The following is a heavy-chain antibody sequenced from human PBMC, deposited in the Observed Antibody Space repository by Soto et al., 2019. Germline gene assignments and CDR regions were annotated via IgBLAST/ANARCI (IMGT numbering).Heavy chain of an antibody. Sequence: TSETLSLTCTVSGGSLSRYYLGLVRQPPGKGLGWIGYIYYSGSTNYNPSLKSRVTISVDTSKNQFSLKLSSVTAADTAVYYCARLPITMVRGPNYYYYYGMDVWGQGTTVTVSS. J-gene: IGHJ6*02. D-gene: IGHD3-10*01. V-gene: IGHV4-59*01. CDR2: IYYSGST. CDR3: ARLPITMVRGPNYYYYYGMDV. CDR1: GGSLSRYY.